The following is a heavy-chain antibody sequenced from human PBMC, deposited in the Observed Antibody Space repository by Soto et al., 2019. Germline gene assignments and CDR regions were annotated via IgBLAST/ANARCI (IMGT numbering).Heavy chain of an antibody. CDR1: GYTFISYG. J-gene: IGHJ3*02. Sequence: HVQLVQSGAEVKKPGASLKVSCKASGYTFISYGVSWVRQAPGQGLEWLGWISPYNGNTNYAQKFQGRITMTTDTYTSTVYMHLSSLRTDDTAFNYCARDQTKWLTDAFDIWGQGTMVVVSS. CDR2: ISPYNGNT. D-gene: IGHD5-12*01. V-gene: IGHV1-18*01. CDR3: ARDQTKWLTDAFDI.